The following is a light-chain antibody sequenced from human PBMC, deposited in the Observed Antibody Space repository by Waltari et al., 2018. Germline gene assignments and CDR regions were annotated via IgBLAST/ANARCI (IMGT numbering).Light chain of an antibody. Sequence: DIQMTQSPSSLSASVGDTVTITCRASQSMSRYLHWYQQKPGKDPLLLIYHGSSLQSGVPSRFSGSGSGTDFTLTISSLQPEDSATYYCQQTYRSPHTFGQWTKLEIK. J-gene: IGKJ2*01. CDR3: QQTYRSPHT. CDR1: QSMSRY. V-gene: IGKV1-39*01. CDR2: HGS.